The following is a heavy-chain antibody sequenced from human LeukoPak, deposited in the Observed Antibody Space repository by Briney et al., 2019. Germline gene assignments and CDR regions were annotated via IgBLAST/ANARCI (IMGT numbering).Heavy chain of an antibody. J-gene: IGHJ5*02. V-gene: IGHV4-34*01. D-gene: IGHD3-9*01. CDR3: PRGAVILTVSATALWWFVP. Sequence: SETLSLTCAVYGGSFSGYYWSWIRQPPGKGLEWIGEINHSGSTNYNPSLKSRVTISVDTSKNQFSLKLSSVTAADTAVYYCPRGAVILTVSATALWWFVPWGQGTLDTVSS. CDR1: GGSFSGYY. CDR2: INHSGST.